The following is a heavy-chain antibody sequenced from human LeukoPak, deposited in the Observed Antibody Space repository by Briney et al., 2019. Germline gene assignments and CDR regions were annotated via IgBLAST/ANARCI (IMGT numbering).Heavy chain of an antibody. CDR3: ESVATAYFDY. J-gene: IGHJ4*02. Sequence: GESLRLSCAASGVTVSSNYMSWVCHAQGKGLEWVWVMYSGGSTYYADSVKGRFTISRHNSKTVMYLQMNSPRAEDTAVYYCESVATAYFDYWGQGTLVTVSS. CDR1: GVTVSSNY. CDR2: MYSGGST. V-gene: IGHV3-66*01.